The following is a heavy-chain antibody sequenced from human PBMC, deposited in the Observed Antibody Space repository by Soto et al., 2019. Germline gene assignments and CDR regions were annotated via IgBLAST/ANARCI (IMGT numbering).Heavy chain of an antibody. J-gene: IGHJ4*02. CDR3: ARGRGNYDFWSGYYIGFDY. V-gene: IGHV4-4*02. CDR1: GGSISSSNW. CDR2: IYHSGST. Sequence: PSETLSLTCAVSGGSISSSNWWNWVRQPPGKGLEWIGEIYHSGSTNYNPSLKSRVTISVDKSKNQFSLKLSSVTAADTAVYYCARGRGNYDFWSGYYIGFDYWGQGTLVTVSS. D-gene: IGHD3-3*01.